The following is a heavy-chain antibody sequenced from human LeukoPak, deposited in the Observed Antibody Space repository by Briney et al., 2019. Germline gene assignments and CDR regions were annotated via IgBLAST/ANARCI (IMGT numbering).Heavy chain of an antibody. J-gene: IGHJ5*02. CDR2: TSYDGTAK. V-gene: IGHV3-30*18. Sequence: GGSLRLSCAASGFDFGGYGMHWVRQAPGKGLEWVAVTSYDGTAKFYAHSVEGRFTVSRDNSKNTLYLQMNTLRAEDTAVYYCAKAGRNYHNWLDPWGQGTLVTVSS. CDR3: AKAGRNYHNWLDP. D-gene: IGHD4-11*01. CDR1: GFDFGGYG.